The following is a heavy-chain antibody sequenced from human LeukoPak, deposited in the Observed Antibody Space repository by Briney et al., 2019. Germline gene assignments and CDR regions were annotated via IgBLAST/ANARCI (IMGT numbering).Heavy chain of an antibody. Sequence: SETLSLTCTVSGGSVSSGNYYWSWIRQPPGTGLEWIGYISNSGSTNYNPSLKSRVTTSVDMSKNYFSLKLSSVTAADTAVYYCAKEGGGGLPFDYWGQGTLVTVSS. V-gene: IGHV4-61*03. CDR2: ISNSGST. J-gene: IGHJ4*02. CDR3: AKEGGGGLPFDY. CDR1: GGSVSSGNYY. D-gene: IGHD3-16*01.